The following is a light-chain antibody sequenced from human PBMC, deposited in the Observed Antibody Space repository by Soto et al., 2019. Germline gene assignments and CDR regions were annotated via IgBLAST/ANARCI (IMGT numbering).Light chain of an antibody. CDR3: SSYTNNQRL. J-gene: IGLJ3*02. Sequence: QSVLTQPASVSGSPGQSITISCTGTSSDIGGHNYVSWYQQHPGKAPKLMIYEVNNRPSGVSSRFSGSKSGNTASLTISGLQAEDEADYYCSSYTNNQRLFGGGTKLT. V-gene: IGLV2-14*01. CDR2: EVN. CDR1: SSDIGGHNY.